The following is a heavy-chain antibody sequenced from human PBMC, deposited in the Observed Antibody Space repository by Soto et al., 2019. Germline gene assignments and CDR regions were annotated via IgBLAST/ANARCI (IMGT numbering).Heavy chain of an antibody. V-gene: IGHV4-31*03. CDR2: IYYSGST. J-gene: IGHJ4*02. D-gene: IGHD4-17*01. CDR3: ARYGDYRIDY. CDR1: GGSISSGGYY. Sequence: SETLSLTCTVSGGSISSGGYYWSWIRQHPGKGLEWIGYIYYSGSTYYNPSLKSRVTISVDTSKNQFSLKLSSVTAADTAVYYCARYGDYRIDYWGQGTLVTVSS.